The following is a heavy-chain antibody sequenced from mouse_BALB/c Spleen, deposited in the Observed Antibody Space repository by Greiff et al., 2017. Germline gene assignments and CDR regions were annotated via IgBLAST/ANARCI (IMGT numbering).Heavy chain of an antibody. CDR1: GYAFSSYW. Sequence: QVQLQQSGAELVRPGSSVTISCKASGYAFSSYWMNWVKQRPGQGLEWIGQIYHGDGDTNYNGKFKGKATLTADKSSSTAYMQLSSLTSEDSAVYFCARRDYYGSSFDYWGQGTTLTVSA. CDR3: ARRDYYGSSFDY. J-gene: IGHJ2*01. D-gene: IGHD1-1*01. CDR2: IYHGDGDT. V-gene: IGHV1-80*01.